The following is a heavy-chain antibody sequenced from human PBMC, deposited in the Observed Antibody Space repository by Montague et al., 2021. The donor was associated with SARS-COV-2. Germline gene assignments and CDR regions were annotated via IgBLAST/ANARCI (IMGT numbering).Heavy chain of an antibody. CDR2: INSDGSST. V-gene: IGHV3-74*01. CDR1: GFTFSSYW. Sequence: SLRLSCAASGFTFSSYWMHWVRQAPGKGLVWVSRINSDGSSTSYADSVKGRFTVSRDNAKNTLNLEVHSLRPDDTAVYYCARGRGPETGYHFDYWGQGTLVTVSS. J-gene: IGHJ4*02. CDR3: ARGRGPETGYHFDY. D-gene: IGHD3-9*01.